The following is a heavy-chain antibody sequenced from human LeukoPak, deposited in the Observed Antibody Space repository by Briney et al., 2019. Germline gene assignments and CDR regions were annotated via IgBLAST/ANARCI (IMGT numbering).Heavy chain of an antibody. CDR1: GFTFDDYG. V-gene: IGHV3-20*01. D-gene: IGHD2-2*02. Sequence: GGSLRLSCAASGFTFDDYGMSWVRQAPGKGLEWVAGINWNGGSTGYTDSVKGRFTISRDNAKNSLFLQMNSLRAEDTAFYHCARDRCSSTTCYNTPNWFDPWGQGTLVIASS. J-gene: IGHJ5*02. CDR3: ARDRCSSTTCYNTPNWFDP. CDR2: INWNGGST.